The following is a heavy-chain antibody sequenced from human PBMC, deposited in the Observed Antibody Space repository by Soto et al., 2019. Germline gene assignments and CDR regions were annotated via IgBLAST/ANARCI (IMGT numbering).Heavy chain of an antibody. D-gene: IGHD1-26*01. CDR1: GFTFSSYG. J-gene: IGHJ6*02. Sequence: QVQLVESGGGVVQPGRSLRLSCAASGFTFSSYGMHWVRQAPGKGLEWVAVIWYDGSNKYYADSVKGRFTLSRDNSKNTLYLQMNSLRAEDTAVYYCARRMGLAYGRDVWGQGTTVTVSS. V-gene: IGHV3-33*01. CDR3: ARRMGLAYGRDV. CDR2: IWYDGSNK.